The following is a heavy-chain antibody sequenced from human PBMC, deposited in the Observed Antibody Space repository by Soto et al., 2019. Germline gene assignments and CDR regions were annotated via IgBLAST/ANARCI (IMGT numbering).Heavy chain of an antibody. J-gene: IGHJ4*02. CDR3: ARAGFSYGHLLF. CDR2: VFYSGAT. CDR1: GGPIKTGDYY. Sequence: SETLSLTCNVSGGPIKTGDYYWSWIRQPPGKGLEWIGYVFYSGATNYSPSLKSRAAISMDTAKNQFSLSLTSVTAAATAGYYCARAGFSYGHLLFWGQGIRVTVSS. D-gene: IGHD3-10*01. V-gene: IGHV4-30-4*01.